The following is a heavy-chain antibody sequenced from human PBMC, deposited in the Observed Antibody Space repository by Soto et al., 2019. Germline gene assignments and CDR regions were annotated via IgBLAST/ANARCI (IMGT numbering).Heavy chain of an antibody. Sequence: QVTLKESGPVLVNPTETLTLRCTVSGLSITDSEMGVSWIRQPPGQPLEWLAHIDSSGEKSYRTFLKSRLAISKDPSKSQIVLTMTNMDPAATATYYCARRHLAVAVSTWFDPWGQGIPVTVSS. J-gene: IGHJ5*02. V-gene: IGHV2-26*01. CDR3: ARRHLAVAVSTWFDP. D-gene: IGHD2-2*01. CDR1: GLSITDSEMG. CDR2: IDSSGEK.